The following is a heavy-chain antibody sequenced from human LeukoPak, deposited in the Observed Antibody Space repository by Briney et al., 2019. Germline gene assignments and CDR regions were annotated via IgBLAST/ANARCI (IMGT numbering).Heavy chain of an antibody. CDR1: GFTFTSYA. CDR3: ARGRYYLDS. V-gene: IGHV3-74*01. J-gene: IGHJ4*02. D-gene: IGHD4-17*01. Sequence: GGSLRLSCAASGFTFTSYAMNWVRQAPGKGLEWVSRFNSDGRSTYYADSVKGRFTISRDNAKNTLYLQMNSLRAEDTAVYYCARGRYYLDSWGQGTLVTVSS. CDR2: FNSDGRST.